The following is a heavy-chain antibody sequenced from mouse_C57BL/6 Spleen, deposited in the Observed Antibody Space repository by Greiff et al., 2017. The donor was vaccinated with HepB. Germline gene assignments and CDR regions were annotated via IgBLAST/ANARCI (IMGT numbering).Heavy chain of an antibody. CDR3: ARGPEDYYGSSYGFFAY. D-gene: IGHD1-1*01. J-gene: IGHJ3*01. CDR2: INPSTGGT. CDR1: GYSFTGYY. Sequence: EVQLQQSGPELVKPGASVKISCKASGYSFTGYYMNWVKQSPEKSLEWIGEINPSTGGTTYNQKFKAKATLTVDKSSSTAYMQLKSLTSEDSAVYYCARGPEDYYGSSYGFFAYWGQGTLVTVSA. V-gene: IGHV1-42*01.